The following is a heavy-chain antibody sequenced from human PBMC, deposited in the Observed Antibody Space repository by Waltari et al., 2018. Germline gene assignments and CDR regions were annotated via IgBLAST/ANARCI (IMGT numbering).Heavy chain of an antibody. CDR2: IKSKTDGGTT. D-gene: IGHD1-26*01. CDR1: GFTFSNAW. CDR3: ARDPPSTRIVGATPFDY. V-gene: IGHV3-15*01. J-gene: IGHJ4*02. Sequence: EVQLVESGGGLVKPGGSLRLSCAASGFTFSNAWMSWVRQAPGKGLEWVGRIKSKTDGGTTDYAAPVKGRFTISRDNSKNTLYLQMNSLRAEDTAVYYCARDPPSTRIVGATPFDYWGQGTLVTVSS.